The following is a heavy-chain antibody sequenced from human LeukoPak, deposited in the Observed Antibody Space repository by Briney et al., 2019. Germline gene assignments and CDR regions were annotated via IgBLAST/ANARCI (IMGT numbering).Heavy chain of an antibody. CDR2: INHSGST. V-gene: IGHV4-34*01. D-gene: IGHD7-27*01. CDR1: GGSFSGYY. Sequence: SETLSLTCAVYGGSFSGYYWSWIRQPPGKGLEWIGEINHSGSTNYNPSLKSRVTISVDTSKNQFSLKLSSVTAADTAVYYCARGLTGVVSTALNFDIWGQGTMVTVSS. CDR3: ARGLTGVVSTALNFDI. J-gene: IGHJ3*02.